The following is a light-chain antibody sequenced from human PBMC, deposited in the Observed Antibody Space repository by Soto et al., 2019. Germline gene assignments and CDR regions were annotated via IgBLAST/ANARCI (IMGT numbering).Light chain of an antibody. J-gene: IGLJ1*01. CDR1: SSDVGGYNY. Sequence: QSVLTQPAAVSGSPGQSITISCTGTSSDVGGYNYVSWYQQHPGKAPKLMIYEVSNRPSGVSNRFSGSKSGNTAYLTISGLQAEDEADYYCRSYTRSTPRVFADGTKVTVL. CDR3: RSYTRSTPRV. V-gene: IGLV2-14*01. CDR2: EVS.